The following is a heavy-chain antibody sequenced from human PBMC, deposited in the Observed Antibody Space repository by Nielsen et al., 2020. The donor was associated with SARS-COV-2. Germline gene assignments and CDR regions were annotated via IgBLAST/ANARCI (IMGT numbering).Heavy chain of an antibody. CDR1: GFTFSSYG. V-gene: IGHV3-30*03. D-gene: IGHD2-2*01. Sequence: SCAASGFTFSSYGMHWVRQAPGKGLAWVAVISYDGSNKYYADSVKGRFTISRDNSKNTLNLQMNSLRAEDTAVYYCASDSNSYNYYYYYGMDVWGQGTTVTVSS. CDR2: ISYDGSNK. J-gene: IGHJ6*02. CDR3: ASDSNSYNYYYYYGMDV.